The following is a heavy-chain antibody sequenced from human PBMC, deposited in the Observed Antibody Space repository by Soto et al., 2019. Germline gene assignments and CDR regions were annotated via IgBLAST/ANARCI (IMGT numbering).Heavy chain of an antibody. Sequence: QVQLAESGGGVVQPGRSLRLSCAASGFTFSSYGMHWVRQAPGKGLEWVAVISYDGSNKYYADSVKGRFTISRDNSKNTLYLQMNSLRAEDTAVYYCAKDYGGNSDYYYGMDVWGQGTTVTVSS. D-gene: IGHD4-17*01. J-gene: IGHJ6*02. CDR2: ISYDGSNK. CDR1: GFTFSSYG. V-gene: IGHV3-30*18. CDR3: AKDYGGNSDYYYGMDV.